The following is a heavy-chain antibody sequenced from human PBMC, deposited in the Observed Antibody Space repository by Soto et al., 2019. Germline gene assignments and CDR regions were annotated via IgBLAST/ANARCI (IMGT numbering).Heavy chain of an antibody. Sequence: SETLSLTCAVYGGSFSGYYWSWIRQPPGKGLEWIGEINHSGSTNYNPSLKSRVTISVDTSKNQFSLKLSSVTAADTAVYYCARVRDDFWSGPFMDVWGKGTTVTGSS. CDR3: ARVRDDFWSGPFMDV. V-gene: IGHV4-34*01. CDR2: INHSGST. CDR1: GGSFSGYY. J-gene: IGHJ6*03. D-gene: IGHD3-3*01.